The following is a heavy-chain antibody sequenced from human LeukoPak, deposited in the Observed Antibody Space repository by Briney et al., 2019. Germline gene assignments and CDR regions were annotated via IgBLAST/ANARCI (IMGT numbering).Heavy chain of an antibody. J-gene: IGHJ2*01. CDR2: ISGGGGST. D-gene: IGHD6-25*01. CDR3: ARARPADL. Sequence: PGGSLRLSCAASGFTFSSYAMSWVRQPPGKGLEWVSAISGGGGSTYYADSVKGRFTISRDTSRNTLYLQMNSLRVEDTAVYYCARARPADLWGRGTLVTVSS. V-gene: IGHV3-23*01. CDR1: GFTFSSYA.